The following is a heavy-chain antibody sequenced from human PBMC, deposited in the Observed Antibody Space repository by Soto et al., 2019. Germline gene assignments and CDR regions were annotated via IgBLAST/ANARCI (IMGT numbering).Heavy chain of an antibody. CDR1: GFTFSSYA. CDR2: ISGGGTTV. Sequence: GGSLRLSCAASGFTFSSYAMHWVRQAPGKGLEWISYISGGGTTVFYADSVKGRFTISRDNAQKSLYLQMDSLTSEDTAIYYCARDREPSVYHGMAVWGQGTTVTVSS. V-gene: IGHV3-48*03. J-gene: IGHJ6*02. CDR3: ARDREPSVYHGMAV.